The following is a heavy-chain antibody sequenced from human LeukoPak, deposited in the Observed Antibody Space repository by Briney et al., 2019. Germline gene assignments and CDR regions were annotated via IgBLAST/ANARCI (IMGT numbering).Heavy chain of an antibody. D-gene: IGHD4-17*01. CDR1: GFTFSSYA. CDR2: ISYDGSNK. CDR3: ARGGYGDYEGTFDY. Sequence: PGRSLRLSCAASGFTFSSYAMQWVRQAPGKGLEWVAVISYDGSNKYYADSVKGRFTISRDNSKNTLYLQMNSLRAEDTAVYYCARGGYGDYEGTFDYWGQGTLVTVSS. J-gene: IGHJ4*02. V-gene: IGHV3-30*04.